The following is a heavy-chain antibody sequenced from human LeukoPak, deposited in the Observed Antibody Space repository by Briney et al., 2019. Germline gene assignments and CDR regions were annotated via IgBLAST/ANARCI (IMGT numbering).Heavy chain of an antibody. V-gene: IGHV3-7*05. CDR3: ARLYCSGGSCYSD. CDR1: GFTFSSYW. Sequence: PGGSLRLSCAASGFTFSSYWMSWVRQAPGKGLEWVANIKQDGSEKYYVDSVKGRFTVSRDNAKNSLYLQMNSLRAEDTAVYYCARLYCSGGSCYSDWGQGTLVTVSS. D-gene: IGHD2-15*01. CDR2: IKQDGSEK. J-gene: IGHJ4*02.